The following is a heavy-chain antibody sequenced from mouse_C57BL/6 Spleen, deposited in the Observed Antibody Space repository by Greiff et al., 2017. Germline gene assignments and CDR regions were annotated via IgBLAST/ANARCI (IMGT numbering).Heavy chain of an antibody. J-gene: IGHJ4*01. CDR2: IYPGDGDT. CDR1: GYAFSSSW. D-gene: IGHD2-1*01. V-gene: IGHV1-82*01. Sequence: VKLVESGPELVKPGASVKISCKASGYAFSSSWMNWVKQRPGKGLEWIGRIYPGDGDTNYNGKFKGKATLTADKSSSTAYMQLSSLTSEDSAVYFCARPYGNYGYAMDYWGQGTSVTVSS. CDR3: ARPYGNYGYAMDY.